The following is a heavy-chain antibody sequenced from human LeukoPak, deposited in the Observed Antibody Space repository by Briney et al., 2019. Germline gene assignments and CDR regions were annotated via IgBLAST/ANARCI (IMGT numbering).Heavy chain of an antibody. Sequence: SETLSLTCAVYGGSLNGHYWSWIRQPPGKGLEWIGEGNDSGGTKFNPSLKSRVTISADTSKNQFSLRLTSVTAADTAVYYCAKNGQSGFSFDPWGQGTLVTVSS. CDR3: AKNGQSGFSFDP. V-gene: IGHV4-34*01. CDR2: GNDSGGT. CDR1: GGSLNGHY. D-gene: IGHD1-26*01. J-gene: IGHJ5*02.